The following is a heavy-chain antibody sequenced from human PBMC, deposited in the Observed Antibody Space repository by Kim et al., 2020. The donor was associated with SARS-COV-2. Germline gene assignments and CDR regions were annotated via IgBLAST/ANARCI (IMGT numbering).Heavy chain of an antibody. D-gene: IGHD6-13*01. CDR1: GGSISSYY. CDR2: IYYSGST. Sequence: SETLSLTCTVSGGSISSYYWSWIRQPPGKGLEWIGYIYYSGSTNYNPSLKSRVTISVDTSKNQFSLKLSSVTAADTAVYYCARGQQLVPNSYYYYGMDVWGQGTTVTVSS. V-gene: IGHV4-59*01. CDR3: ARGQQLVPNSYYYYGMDV. J-gene: IGHJ6*02.